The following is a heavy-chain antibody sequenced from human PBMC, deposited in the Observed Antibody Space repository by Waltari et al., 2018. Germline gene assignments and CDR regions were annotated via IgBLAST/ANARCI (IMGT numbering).Heavy chain of an antibody. Sequence: QVQLVESGGGVVQPGGSLRLYCAASGFTFSSYGMHWVRQAPGKGLEWVAFIRYDGSNKYYADSVKGRFTISRDNSKNTLYLQMNSLRAEDTAVYYCAKEGSMVQGVPYYYYGMDVWGQGTTVTVSS. CDR2: IRYDGSNK. CDR1: GFTFSSYG. J-gene: IGHJ6*02. CDR3: AKEGSMVQGVPYYYYGMDV. D-gene: IGHD3-10*01. V-gene: IGHV3-30*02.